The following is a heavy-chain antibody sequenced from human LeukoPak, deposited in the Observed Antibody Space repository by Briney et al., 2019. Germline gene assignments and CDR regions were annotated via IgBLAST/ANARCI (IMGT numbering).Heavy chain of an antibody. CDR2: ISGSGGGP. D-gene: IGHD3-9*01. V-gene: IGHV3-23*01. J-gene: IGHJ5*02. Sequence: GGSLRLSCAASGFTFSSYAMNWVRQAPGKGLEWVSTISGSGGGPYYADSVKGRFTISRDNSKNTLSLQMNSLRAEDTAVYYCARDYTGYFPWGQGTLVIVSS. CDR1: GFTFSSYA. CDR3: ARDYTGYFP.